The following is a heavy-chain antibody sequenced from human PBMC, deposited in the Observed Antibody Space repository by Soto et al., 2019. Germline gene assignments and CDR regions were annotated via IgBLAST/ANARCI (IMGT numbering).Heavy chain of an antibody. CDR2: IYHSGST. CDR1: GGSISSGGYS. J-gene: IGHJ5*02. CDR3: ARGESGGDWFDP. V-gene: IGHV4-30-2*01. Sequence: SETLSLTCAVSGGSISSGGYSWSWIRQPPGKGLEWIGYIYHSGSTYYNPSLKSRVTISVDRSKNQFSLKLSSVTAADTAVYYCARGESGGDWFDPWGQGTLVTVSS. D-gene: IGHD1-26*01.